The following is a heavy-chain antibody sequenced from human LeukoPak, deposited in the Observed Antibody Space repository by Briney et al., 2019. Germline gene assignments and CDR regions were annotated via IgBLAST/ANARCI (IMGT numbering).Heavy chain of an antibody. D-gene: IGHD1-1*01. V-gene: IGHV1-2*02. CDR2: INPNSGDT. CDR1: GYSFTGYY. J-gene: IGHJ6*03. Sequence: ASVKVSCKASGYSFTGYYMHWGRQAPGQGRWCMGWINPNSGDTKYAQTFQGRGTMTRDTSISKAYMELSRLRSDDTAVYYCARELEDYYYMDVWGKGTTVTISS. CDR3: ARELEDYYYMDV.